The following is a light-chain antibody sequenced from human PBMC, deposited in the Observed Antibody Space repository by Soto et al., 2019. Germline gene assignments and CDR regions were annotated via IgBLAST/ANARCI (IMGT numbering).Light chain of an antibody. J-gene: IGLJ1*01. Sequence: QSVLTQPRSVSGSPGQSVTISCTGTSRDVGGYNYVSWYQQHPGKAPKLLIYDVTKRPSGVPDRFSGSKSGNTPSLTISGLQAEDEADYYCCSFAGDYTYVFEAGTKVTVL. CDR1: SRDVGGYNY. CDR3: CSFAGDYTYV. V-gene: IGLV2-11*01. CDR2: DVT.